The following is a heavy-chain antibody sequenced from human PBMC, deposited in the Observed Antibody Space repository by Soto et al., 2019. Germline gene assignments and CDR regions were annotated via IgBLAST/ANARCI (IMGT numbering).Heavy chain of an antibody. Sequence: GGSLRLSCAASGFTFSSYAMSWVRQAPGKGLEWVSAISGSGGSTYYADSVKGRFTISRDNSKNTLYLQMNSLRAEDTAVYYCAKGSMVRGFNYYYGMDVWGQGTTVTVSS. D-gene: IGHD3-10*01. CDR2: ISGSGGST. V-gene: IGHV3-23*01. CDR3: AKGSMVRGFNYYYGMDV. J-gene: IGHJ6*02. CDR1: GFTFSSYA.